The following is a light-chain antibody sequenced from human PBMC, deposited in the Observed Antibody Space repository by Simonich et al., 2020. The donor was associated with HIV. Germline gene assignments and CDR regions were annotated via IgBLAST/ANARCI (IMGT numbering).Light chain of an antibody. J-gene: IGLJ3*02. CDR1: SGSIASKY. V-gene: IGLV6-57*01. Sequence: NFILTQPHSVSESPGKTVIISCTRSSGSIASKYVQWYQQRPGSSPTTWIYEDNQSPSGVPDRFSGSIDSSSNSASLTISGLKTEDEADYYCQSYDSSNWVFGGGTKLTVL. CDR3: QSYDSSNWV. CDR2: EDN.